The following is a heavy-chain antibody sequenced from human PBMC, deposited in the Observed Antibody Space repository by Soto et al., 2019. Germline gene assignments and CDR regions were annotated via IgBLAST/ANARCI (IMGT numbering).Heavy chain of an antibody. CDR2: IYSNGRT. CDR3: ARIRAYCLFVDY. V-gene: IGHV4-31*03. D-gene: IGHD2-8*02. J-gene: IGHJ4*02. CDR1: GGSIDSRGYC. Sequence: PSETLSLTCTVSGGSIDSRGYCWTWIRQHPGKGLEWIGYIYSNGRTDYNPSLKNRLTMALDTSKSQFSLRLTSVTAADTAEYYCARIRAYCLFVDYWGLGTLVTVSS.